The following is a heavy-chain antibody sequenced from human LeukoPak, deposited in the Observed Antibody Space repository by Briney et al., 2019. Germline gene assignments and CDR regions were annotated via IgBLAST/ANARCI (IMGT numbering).Heavy chain of an antibody. CDR2: IYTSGST. J-gene: IGHJ1*01. Sequence: SETLSLXCTXXXXXXSSYYWSWIRQPAGKGLEWIGRIYTSGSTNYNPSLKSRVTMSVDTSKNQFSLKLSSVTAADTAVYYCARESYSSGWFPIEYFQHWGQGTLVTVSS. CDR1: XXXXSSYY. CDR3: ARESYSSGWFPIEYFQH. V-gene: IGHV4-4*07. D-gene: IGHD6-19*01.